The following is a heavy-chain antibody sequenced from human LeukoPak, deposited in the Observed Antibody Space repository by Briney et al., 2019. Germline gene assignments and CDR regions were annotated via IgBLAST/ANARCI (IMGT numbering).Heavy chain of an antibody. Sequence: GGSLRLSCAASGFRFSGHYMSWIRQAPGKGLEWISYITNSDDFVNYADSVKGRFTISRDNAKNSLYLQMNSLRAEDTAVYYCAREARATPDFWGQGTVVTVSS. V-gene: IGHV3-11*01. CDR2: ITNSDDFV. CDR3: AREARATPDF. J-gene: IGHJ4*02. D-gene: IGHD1-26*01. CDR1: GFRFSGHY.